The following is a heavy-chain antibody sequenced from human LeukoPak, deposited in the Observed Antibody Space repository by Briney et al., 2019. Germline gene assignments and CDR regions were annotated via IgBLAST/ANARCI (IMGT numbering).Heavy chain of an antibody. V-gene: IGHV4-30-4*08. J-gene: IGHJ4*02. CDR1: GGSISSGGYY. Sequence: SETLSLTCTVSGGSISSGGYYWSWIRQHPGKGLEWIGYIYYSGSTYYNPSLESRITMSVDTSKNQYSLELSSVIAADTAVCYCASYFVGNGGRGYWGQGALVTVSS. CDR3: ASYFVGNGGRGY. D-gene: IGHD3-10*02. CDR2: IYYSGST.